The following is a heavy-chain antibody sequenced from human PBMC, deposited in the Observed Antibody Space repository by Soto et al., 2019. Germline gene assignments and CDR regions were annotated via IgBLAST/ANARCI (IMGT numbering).Heavy chain of an antibody. J-gene: IGHJ6*02. CDR3: ARQSYGAGRQDGMDV. CDR1: GDSVSSNSAT. D-gene: IGHD3-10*01. Sequence: PSQTLSLTCAISGDSVSSNSATWIWIRQSPSRGLEWLGRTYYRSKWHNEYALSVKSRMTINPDTSKNQSSLQLNSVSPEDTAMYYCARQSYGAGRQDGMDVWGQGTTVTVSS. CDR2: TYYRSKWHN. V-gene: IGHV6-1*01.